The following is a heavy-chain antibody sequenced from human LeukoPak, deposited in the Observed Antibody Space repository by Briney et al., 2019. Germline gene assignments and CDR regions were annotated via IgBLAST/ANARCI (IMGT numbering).Heavy chain of an antibody. CDR3: TREYSGSFDY. CDR1: GLTFSSAW. V-gene: IGHV3-15*01. Sequence: PGGSLRLSCAASGLTFSSAWMNWVRQTPEKGLEWVGLIKSTANGGTIDYAAPVKGRFTISRDDSKNTLHLQMNSLKIEDTAMYYCTREYSGSFDYWGQGALVTVSS. J-gene: IGHJ4*02. D-gene: IGHD1-26*01. CDR2: IKSTANGGTI.